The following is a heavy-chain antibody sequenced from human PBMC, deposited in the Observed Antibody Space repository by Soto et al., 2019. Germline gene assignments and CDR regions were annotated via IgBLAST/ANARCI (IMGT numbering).Heavy chain of an antibody. Sequence: QITLKGSGPTLAKPTQTLTLTCTFSSSAVGVGWVRQPPGKALEWLALFYWENDKRYSPSLKTRLTLAKDTSKNQVVLTMTNMDPVDTATYYCIQAQPLAGSFEFWVQGTMVIVSS. J-gene: IGHJ3*01. V-gene: IGHV2-5*02. D-gene: IGHD6-19*01. CDR3: IQAQPLAGSFEF. CDR2: FYWENDK. CDR1: SSSAVG.